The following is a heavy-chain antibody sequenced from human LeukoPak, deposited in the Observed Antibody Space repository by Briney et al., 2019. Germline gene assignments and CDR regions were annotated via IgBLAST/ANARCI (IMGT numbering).Heavy chain of an antibody. V-gene: IGHV3-30*02. D-gene: IGHD3-10*01. J-gene: IGHJ4*02. CDR2: IRYDGSNR. CDR3: AKDSAAPISITMVRGRWYFDY. Sequence: GGSLRLSCAASGFTFSSYGMHWVRQAPGKGLEWVAFIRYDGSNRYYADSVKGRFTISRDNSKNTLYLQIHSLRAEDTAVYYCAKDSAAPISITMVRGRWYFDYWGQGTLVTVSS. CDR1: GFTFSSYG.